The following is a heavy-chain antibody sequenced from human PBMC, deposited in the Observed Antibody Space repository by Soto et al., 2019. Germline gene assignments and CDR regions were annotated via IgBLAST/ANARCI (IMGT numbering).Heavy chain of an antibody. J-gene: IGHJ6*02. CDR2: ISYDGSNK. V-gene: IGHV3-30-3*01. D-gene: IGHD3-10*01. CDR3: ARDSRGSGSRWGGDYYYYGMDV. Sequence: GGSLRLSCAASGFTFSSYAMHWVRQAPGKGLEWVAVISYDGSNKYYADSVKGRFTISRDNSKNTLYLQMNSLRAEDTAVYYCARDSRGSGSRWGGDYYYYGMDVWGQGTTVTVSS. CDR1: GFTFSSYA.